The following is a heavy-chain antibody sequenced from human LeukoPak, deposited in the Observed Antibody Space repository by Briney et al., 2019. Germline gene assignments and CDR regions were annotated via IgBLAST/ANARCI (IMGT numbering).Heavy chain of an antibody. CDR2: IYYSGST. Sequence: SETLSLTCTVSGGSLSSYYWSWIRQPPGKGLEWIGYIYYSGSTNYNPSLKSRVTISVDTSKNQFSLKLSSVTAADTAVYYCARDYGYYGSGTRHYYYYGMDVWGQGTTVTVSS. CDR3: ARDYGYYGSGTRHYYYYGMDV. V-gene: IGHV4-59*01. J-gene: IGHJ6*02. CDR1: GGSLSSYY. D-gene: IGHD3-10*01.